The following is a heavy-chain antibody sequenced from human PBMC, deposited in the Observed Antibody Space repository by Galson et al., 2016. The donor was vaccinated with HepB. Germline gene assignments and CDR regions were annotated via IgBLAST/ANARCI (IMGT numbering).Heavy chain of an antibody. CDR1: GYTFTSYD. V-gene: IGHV1-8*01. Sequence: SVKVSCKASGYTFTSYDTNWVRQATGQGLEWMGWMNPNSGDTAYAQKFQGRVTMTRHTSINTAYMELSSLRSEDTAIYYCARGLLSGGVGDFDFWGQGSLVTVSS. CDR3: ARGLLSGGVGDFDF. J-gene: IGHJ4*02. CDR2: MNPNSGDT. D-gene: IGHD3-3*01.